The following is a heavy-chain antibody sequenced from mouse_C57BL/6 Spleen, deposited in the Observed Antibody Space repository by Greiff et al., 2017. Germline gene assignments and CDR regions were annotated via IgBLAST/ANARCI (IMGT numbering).Heavy chain of an antibody. D-gene: IGHD2-5*01. CDR3: ARVYSNYVYFDY. J-gene: IGHJ2*01. V-gene: IGHV5-4*03. Sequence: EVKLMESGGGLVKPGGSLKLSCAASGFTFSSYAMSWVRQTPEKRLEWVATISDGGSYTYYPDNVKGRFTISRDNAKNNLYLQMSHLKSEDTAMYYCARVYSNYVYFDYWGQGTTLTVSS. CDR1: GFTFSSYA. CDR2: ISDGGSYT.